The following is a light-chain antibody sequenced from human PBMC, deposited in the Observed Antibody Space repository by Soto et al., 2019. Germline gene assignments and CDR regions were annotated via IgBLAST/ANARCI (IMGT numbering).Light chain of an antibody. CDR3: QQSYSTPRGLT. CDR2: AAS. V-gene: IGKV1-39*01. CDR1: QSISSY. Sequence: DIQMTQSPSSLSASVGDRVTITCRASQSISSYLNWYQQKQGKAPKLLIYAASSLQSGVPSRFSGSGSGTDFTLTISSLQPEDFATYYCQQSYSTPRGLTFGGGTKVEIK. J-gene: IGKJ4*01.